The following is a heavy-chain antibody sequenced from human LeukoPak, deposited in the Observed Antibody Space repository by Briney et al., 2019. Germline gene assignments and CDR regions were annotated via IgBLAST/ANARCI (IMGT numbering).Heavy chain of an antibody. V-gene: IGHV4-4*07. D-gene: IGHD6-19*01. Sequence: KASETLSLTCTVSGGSISSYYWSWIRQPAGKGLEWIGRIYTSGSTNYNPSLKSRVTMSVDTSKNQFSLKLSSVTAADTAVYYCAGVSSSVAGGHYYYYYGMDVWGQGTTVTVSS. CDR2: IYTSGST. CDR3: AGVSSSVAGGHYYYYYGMDV. CDR1: GGSISSYY. J-gene: IGHJ6*02.